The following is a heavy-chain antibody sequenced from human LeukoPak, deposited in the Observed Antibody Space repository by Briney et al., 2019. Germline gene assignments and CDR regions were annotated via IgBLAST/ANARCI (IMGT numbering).Heavy chain of an antibody. CDR2: ISGSGYNT. CDR1: GFTFSSYD. V-gene: IGHV3-23*01. Sequence: GGSLRLSCAASGFTFSSYDMSWVRQAPGKGLEWVSAISGSGYNTYYADSVKGRFTISRDNSKNTLYLQMNSLRAEDTAVYYCAKVVTAVGIDYWGQGTLVTVSS. CDR3: AKVVTAVGIDY. J-gene: IGHJ4*02. D-gene: IGHD6-13*01.